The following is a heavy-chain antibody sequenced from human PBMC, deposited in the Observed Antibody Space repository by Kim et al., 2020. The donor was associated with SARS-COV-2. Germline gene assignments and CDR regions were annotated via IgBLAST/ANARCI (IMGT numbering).Heavy chain of an antibody. J-gene: IGHJ4*02. Sequence: GESLKISCKGSGYSFTSYWIGWVRQMPGKGLEWMGIIYPGDSDTRYSPSFQGQVTISADKSISTAYLQWSSLKASDTAMYYCARLEKNYYGSGSYYKGGPFDYWGQGTLVTVSS. CDR2: IYPGDSDT. V-gene: IGHV5-51*01. CDR3: ARLEKNYYGSGSYYKGGPFDY. D-gene: IGHD3-10*01. CDR1: GYSFTSYW.